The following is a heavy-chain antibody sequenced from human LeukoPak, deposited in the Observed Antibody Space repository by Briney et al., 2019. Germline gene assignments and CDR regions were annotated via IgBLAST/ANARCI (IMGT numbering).Heavy chain of an antibody. Sequence: GGSLRLSCAASGFTFDDYVMNWVRQAPGKGLEWVSLISGDGGNTYYADSVKGRFTTSRDNSKNSLYLQMNSLRTEDTALYYCAKGRHPYYYGMDVWGQGTTVTVSS. CDR2: ISGDGGNT. CDR1: GFTFDDYV. V-gene: IGHV3-43*02. J-gene: IGHJ6*02. CDR3: AKGRHPYYYGMDV.